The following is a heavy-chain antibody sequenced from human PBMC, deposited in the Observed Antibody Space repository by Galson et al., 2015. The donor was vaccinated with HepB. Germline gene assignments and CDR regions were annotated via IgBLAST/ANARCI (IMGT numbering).Heavy chain of an antibody. D-gene: IGHD4-17*01. J-gene: IGHJ6*02. V-gene: IGHV1-2*04. Sequence: SVKVSCKASGYTFTGYYMHWVRQAPGQGLEWMGWINPNSGGTNYAQKFQGWVTMTRDTSISTAYMELSRLRSDDTAVYYCARGVATTVTTDSPLYGMDVWGQGTTVTVSS. CDR1: GYTFTGYY. CDR2: INPNSGGT. CDR3: ARGVATTVTTDSPLYGMDV.